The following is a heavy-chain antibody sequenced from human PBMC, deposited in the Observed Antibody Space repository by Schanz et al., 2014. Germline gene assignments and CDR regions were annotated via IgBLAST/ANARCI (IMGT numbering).Heavy chain of an antibody. D-gene: IGHD1-1*01. CDR1: GFTFSSYG. J-gene: IGHJ4*02. V-gene: IGHV3-NL1*01. CDR2: IYSGIGA. CDR3: ARAHGNNWYGKGLDF. Sequence: QVQLVESGGGVVQPGRSLRLSCAASGFTFSSYGMHWVRQAPGKGLEWVSVIYSGIGAYYADSVKGRFTISRDNSKNTLYLQMNSLRADDTAVYFCARAHGNNWYGKGLDFWGQGTQVTVSS.